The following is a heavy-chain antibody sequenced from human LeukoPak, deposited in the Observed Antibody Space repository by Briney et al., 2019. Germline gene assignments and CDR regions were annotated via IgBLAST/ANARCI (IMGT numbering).Heavy chain of an antibody. V-gene: IGHV1-18*01. CDR2: ISAYNGNT. Sequence: GASVKVSCKASGYTFTSYGISWVRQAPGQGLEWMGWISAYNGNTNYAQKLQGRVTMTTDTSTSTTYMELRSLRSDDTAVYYCARGPGDYYDSSGYWDYWGQGTLVTVSS. J-gene: IGHJ4*02. CDR1: GYTFTSYG. D-gene: IGHD3-22*01. CDR3: ARGPGDYYDSSGYWDY.